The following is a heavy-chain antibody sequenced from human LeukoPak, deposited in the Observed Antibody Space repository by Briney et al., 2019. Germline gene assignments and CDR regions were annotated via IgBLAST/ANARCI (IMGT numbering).Heavy chain of an antibody. D-gene: IGHD5-18*01. CDR1: GGSISSYY. CDR3: ARHLQDTAMVSPLYYFDN. Sequence: SETLSLTCTVSGGSISSYYRSWIRQPPGKGLEWIGDFYYSGSTNYNPSLKSRVTISVDTSKNQFSLRLSSVTAADTAVYYCARHLQDTAMVSPLYYFDNWGQGTLVTVSS. J-gene: IGHJ4*02. V-gene: IGHV4-59*08. CDR2: FYYSGST.